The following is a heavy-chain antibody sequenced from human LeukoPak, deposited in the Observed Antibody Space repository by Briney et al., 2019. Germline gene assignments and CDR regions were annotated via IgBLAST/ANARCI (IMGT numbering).Heavy chain of an antibody. CDR3: AGRPEYYYDSSGYYHWYFDL. D-gene: IGHD3-22*01. CDR2: INHSGST. J-gene: IGHJ2*01. CDR1: GGSFSGYY. V-gene: IGHV4-34*01. Sequence: SETLSLTCAVYGGSFSGYYWSWIRQPPGKGLEWIGEINHSGSTNYNPSLKSRVTISVDTSKNQFSLKLSSVTAADTAVYYCAGRPEYYYDSSGYYHWYFDLWGRGTLVTVSS.